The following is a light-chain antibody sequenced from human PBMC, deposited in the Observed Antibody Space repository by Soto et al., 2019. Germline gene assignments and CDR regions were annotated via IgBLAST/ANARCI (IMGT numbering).Light chain of an antibody. CDR2: GAS. CDR1: QSVAKNY. Sequence: ETVLTQSPGTLSLSPGERATLSCRASQSVAKNYLAWYQHKPGQGPRLLISGASSRATDIPDRFSGSGSGTDFTLTISRLQPEDFAVYYCLQYASEPLTFGGGTKVEI. V-gene: IGKV3-20*01. CDR3: LQYASEPLT. J-gene: IGKJ4*01.